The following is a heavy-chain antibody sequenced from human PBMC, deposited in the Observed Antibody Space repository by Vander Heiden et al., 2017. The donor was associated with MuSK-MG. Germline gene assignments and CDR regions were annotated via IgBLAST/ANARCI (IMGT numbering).Heavy chain of an antibody. V-gene: IGHV5-51*01. D-gene: IGHD2-2*01. CDR1: GYSFTSYW. CDR3: ASVVVPAAVSVPDYFDY. CDR2: IYPGDSDT. J-gene: IGHJ4*02. Sequence: EVQLVQSGAEVKKPGESLKISCKGSGYSFTSYWIGWVRQMPGKGLEWRGIIYPGDSDTRYSPSFQGQVTISADKSISTAYLQWSSLKASDTAMYYCASVVVPAAVSVPDYFDYWGQGTLVTVSS.